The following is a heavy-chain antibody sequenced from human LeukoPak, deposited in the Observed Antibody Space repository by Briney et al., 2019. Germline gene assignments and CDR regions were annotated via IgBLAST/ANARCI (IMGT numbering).Heavy chain of an antibody. CDR2: ISGRSSTI. CDR1: AFTLSDYS. Sequence: GGSLRLSCAASAFTLSDYSMNWVRQAPGKGLEWISYISGRSSTIYYADTVRGRFTISRDNAKNSMYLQMNSLRAEDTAVYYCARDRLTSGSYFFDYWGQGTLVTVSS. D-gene: IGHD1-26*01. CDR3: ARDRLTSGSYFFDY. J-gene: IGHJ4*02. V-gene: IGHV3-48*01.